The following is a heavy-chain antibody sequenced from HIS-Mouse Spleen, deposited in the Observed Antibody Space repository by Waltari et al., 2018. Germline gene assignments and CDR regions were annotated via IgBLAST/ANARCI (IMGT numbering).Heavy chain of an antibody. CDR2: IYYSGST. Sequence: QLQLQESGPGLVKPSETLSLTCTVSGGSISSSSYYWGWIRQPPGKGLEWIGSIYYSGSTYYNPSLKCRVTISVATSKNQFSLKLSSVTAADTAVYYCAREIPYSSSWYDWYFDLWGRGTLVTVSS. D-gene: IGHD6-13*01. CDR1: GGSISSSSYY. V-gene: IGHV4-39*07. J-gene: IGHJ2*01. CDR3: AREIPYSSSWYDWYFDL.